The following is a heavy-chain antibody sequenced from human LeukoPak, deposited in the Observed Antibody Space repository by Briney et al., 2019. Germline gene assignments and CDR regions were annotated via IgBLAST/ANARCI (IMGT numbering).Heavy chain of an antibody. CDR3: ARSQGALSPVNYYYYYMDV. V-gene: IGHV4-61*02. CDR2: IYTSGST. CDR1: GGSISSGSYY. Sequence: KTSETLSLTCTVSGGSISSGSYYWSWIRQPAGKGLEWIGRIYTSGSTNYNPALKSRVTISVDTSKNQFSLKLSSVTAADTAVYYCARSQGALSPVNYYYYYMDVWGKGTTVTVSS. J-gene: IGHJ6*03. D-gene: IGHD3-22*01.